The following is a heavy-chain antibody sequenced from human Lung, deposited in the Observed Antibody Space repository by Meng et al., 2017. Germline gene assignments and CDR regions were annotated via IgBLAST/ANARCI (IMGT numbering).Heavy chain of an antibody. D-gene: IGHD6-19*01. CDR3: ARSQQWLDS. V-gene: IGHV6-1*01. J-gene: IGHJ4*02. CDR2: TYYRSKWYN. CDR1: GDSVSSNSSA. Sequence: QVNLQKSGPGLVKPSQTLSLTCAISGDSVSSNSSAWNCLRQSPSRGREWLGRTYYRSKWYNGYAVSVRSRITINPDTSKNQFSLQLNSVTPEDTAVYYCARSQQWLDSWGQGTLVTVSS.